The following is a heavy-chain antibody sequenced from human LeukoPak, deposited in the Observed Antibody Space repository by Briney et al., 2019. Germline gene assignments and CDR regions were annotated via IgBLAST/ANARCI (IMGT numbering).Heavy chain of an antibody. Sequence: GGSLRLSCAASGFTFSSYWMHWVRQAPGKGLVWVSRINTDGSSTSYADSVKGRFTISRDNAKNTLYLQMNSLRAEDTAVYYCARGANDYGGPENWFDPWGQGTLVTVSS. CDR1: GFTFSSYW. V-gene: IGHV3-74*01. CDR2: INTDGSST. J-gene: IGHJ5*02. CDR3: ARGANDYGGPENWFDP. D-gene: IGHD4-23*01.